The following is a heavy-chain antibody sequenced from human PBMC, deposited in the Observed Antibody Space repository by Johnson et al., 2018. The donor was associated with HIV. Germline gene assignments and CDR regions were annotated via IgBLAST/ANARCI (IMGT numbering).Heavy chain of an antibody. CDR1: GFTFDDYA. J-gene: IGHJ3*02. D-gene: IGHD1-26*01. CDR2: ITWNSGSI. V-gene: IGHV3-9*01. Sequence: VQLVESGGGLVQPGRSLRLSCAASGFTFDDYAIHWVRQAPAKGLEWVSGITWNSGSIGYADSVKGRFTISRDNAKNSLYLQMNSLRAEDTALYYCAKDLFRWELLPRAFDIWGQGTMVTVSS. CDR3: AKDLFRWELLPRAFDI.